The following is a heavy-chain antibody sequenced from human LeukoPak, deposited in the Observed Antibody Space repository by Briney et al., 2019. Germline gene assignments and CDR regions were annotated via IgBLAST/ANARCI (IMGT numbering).Heavy chain of an antibody. D-gene: IGHD5-12*01. CDR3: ARVSGYDFHPIDY. CDR2: INAGNGNT. Sequence: ASVKVSCKASGYTFTSYAMHWVRQAPGQRLEWMGWINAGNGNTKYSQKFQGRVTITRDTSASTAYTELSSLRSEDTAVYYCARVSGYDFHPIDYWGQGTLVTVSS. CDR1: GYTFTSYA. J-gene: IGHJ4*02. V-gene: IGHV1-3*01.